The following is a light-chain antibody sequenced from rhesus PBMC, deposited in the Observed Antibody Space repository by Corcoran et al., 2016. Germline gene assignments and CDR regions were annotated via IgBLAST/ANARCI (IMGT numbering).Light chain of an antibody. CDR1: QGINNY. CDR2: YAS. CDR3: QQYNNSPYR. J-gene: IGKJ2*01. V-gene: IGKV1-66*01. Sequence: DIQMTQSPSSLSASVGDRVTITCRASQGINNYLSWYQQKPRKAPQPLFYYASSLETGVPSRFSGSRSGTVYTLTISSLQPEDIATYYCQQYNNSPYRFGQGTKVEI.